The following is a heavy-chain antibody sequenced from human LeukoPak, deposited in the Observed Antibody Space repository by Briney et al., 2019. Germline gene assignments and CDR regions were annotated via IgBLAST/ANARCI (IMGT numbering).Heavy chain of an antibody. CDR2: IVPIFGKT. V-gene: IGHV1-69*05. J-gene: IGHJ5*02. D-gene: IGHD2-2*01. Sequence: ASVKVSCKASEGTFGGYSIDWVRQAPGQGLEWMGGIVPIFGKTNYAQKFQGRVTITTDESSNTAFMELSSLRSDDTAIYYCARGWGIPAPISWFDPWGQGTLVTVSS. CDR3: ARGWGIPAPISWFDP. CDR1: EGTFGGYS.